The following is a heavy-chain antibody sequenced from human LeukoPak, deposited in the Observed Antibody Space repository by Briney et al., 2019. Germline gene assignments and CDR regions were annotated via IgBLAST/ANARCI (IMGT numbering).Heavy chain of an antibody. D-gene: IGHD3-9*01. V-gene: IGHV3-23*01. CDR1: GFIFSNYA. J-gene: IGHJ4*02. CDR2: LSIITATP. Sequence: GGSLRLSCAASGFIFSNYAMSWVRQAPGKGLEWVSTLSIITATPYYADSMRGRFTISRDNSKNTLYLQMNSLRAEDTAIYYCAKVYYDILTSYSRHFDYWGQGILVTVSS. CDR3: AKVYYDILTSYSRHFDY.